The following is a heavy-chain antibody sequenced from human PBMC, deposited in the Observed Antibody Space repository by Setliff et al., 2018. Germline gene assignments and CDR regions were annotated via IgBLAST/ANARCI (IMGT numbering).Heavy chain of an antibody. D-gene: IGHD6-13*01. J-gene: IGHJ4*02. CDR3: ARGGYSSSLRRLVPDY. CDR2: ISWNSGSI. CDR1: GFIFDDYA. Sequence: GGSLRLSCAASGFIFDDYAMHWVRQAPGKGLEWVSGISWNSGSIDYGDSVKGRFTISRDNAKNSLYLQLNSLRAEDTAVYYCARGGYSSSLRRLVPDYWGQGTLVTVSS. V-gene: IGHV3-9*01.